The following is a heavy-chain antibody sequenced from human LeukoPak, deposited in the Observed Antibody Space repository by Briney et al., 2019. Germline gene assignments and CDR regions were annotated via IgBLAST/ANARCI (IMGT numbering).Heavy chain of an antibody. Sequence: SETLSLTCTVSGGSISSSSYYWGWLREPPGKGLEWFGCIYYSGSTYYNPSLKSRLTISVDTSKNQFSLKLSSVTAADTAVYYCARQKQQWLVRQGWFDPWGQGTLVTVSS. V-gene: IGHV4-39*01. CDR1: GGSISSSSYY. J-gene: IGHJ5*02. CDR2: IYYSGST. D-gene: IGHD6-19*01. CDR3: ARQKQQWLVRQGWFDP.